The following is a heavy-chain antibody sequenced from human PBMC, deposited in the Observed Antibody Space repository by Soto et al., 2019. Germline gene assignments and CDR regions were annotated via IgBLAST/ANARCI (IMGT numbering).Heavy chain of an antibody. Sequence: PSETLSLTCSVVGGSISGHYWSWIRQPPGKGLEYIGHVFYNGSTYSNPSLKSRVTISADTSKSQFSLKLSTVTAADTAVYYCVRLVAAWGPGTRVT. V-gene: IGHV4-59*11. CDR1: GGSISGHY. CDR2: VFYNGST. J-gene: IGHJ5*02. CDR3: VRLVAA. D-gene: IGHD2-15*01.